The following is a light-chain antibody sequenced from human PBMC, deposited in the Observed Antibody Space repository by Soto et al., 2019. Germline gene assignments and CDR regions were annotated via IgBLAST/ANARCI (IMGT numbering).Light chain of an antibody. CDR3: AAWDDSLSGSWV. CDR1: SSNIGSNY. J-gene: IGLJ3*02. V-gene: IGLV1-47*02. Sequence: QSVLTQPPSASGTPGQRVTISCSGSSSNIGSNYVYWYQQLPGTAPTLLIYSNNQRPSGVPDRFSGSKSGTSASLAISGLRSEDEADYYCAAWDDSLSGSWVFGGGTKLTVL. CDR2: SNN.